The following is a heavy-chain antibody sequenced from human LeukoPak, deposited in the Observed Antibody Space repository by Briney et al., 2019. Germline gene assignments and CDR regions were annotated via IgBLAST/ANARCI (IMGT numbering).Heavy chain of an antibody. Sequence: GGSLRLSCAASGFTFSSYAMSWVRQAPGKGLEWVSAIGGTGASTYYADSVKGRFTVSRDNSKNMLYLQMNSLRAEDTAVYYCARGHDAFDIWGQGTMVTVSS. CDR1: GFTFSSYA. J-gene: IGHJ3*02. V-gene: IGHV3-23*01. CDR3: ARGHDAFDI. CDR2: IGGTGAST.